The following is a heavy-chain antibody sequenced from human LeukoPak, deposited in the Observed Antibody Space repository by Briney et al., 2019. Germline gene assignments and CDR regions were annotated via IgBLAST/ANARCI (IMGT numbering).Heavy chain of an antibody. Sequence: PGGSLRLSCAASGFTFSSYAMSWVRQAPGKRLEWVSAISGSGGSTYYADSVKGRFTISRDNSKNTLYLQMNSLRAEDTAVYYCAKVPKGDWAFDYWGQGTLVTVSS. CDR1: GFTFSSYA. CDR3: AKVPKGDWAFDY. CDR2: ISGSGGST. V-gene: IGHV3-23*01. D-gene: IGHD2-21*02. J-gene: IGHJ4*02.